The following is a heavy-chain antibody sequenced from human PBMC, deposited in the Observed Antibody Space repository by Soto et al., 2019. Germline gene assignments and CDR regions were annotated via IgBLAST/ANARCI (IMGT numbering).Heavy chain of an antibody. Sequence: PSETLSLTCAVSGGSIGSGGDSWSWIRQPPGKGLEWIGYMYHSGSTYYNPSLKSRVTISIDRSKNQFSLKLSSVTAADTAVYYCARSRIAAAEDDYWGQGTLVTVSS. J-gene: IGHJ4*02. D-gene: IGHD6-13*01. CDR2: MYHSGST. CDR1: GGSIGSGGDS. CDR3: ARSRIAAAEDDY. V-gene: IGHV4-30-2*01.